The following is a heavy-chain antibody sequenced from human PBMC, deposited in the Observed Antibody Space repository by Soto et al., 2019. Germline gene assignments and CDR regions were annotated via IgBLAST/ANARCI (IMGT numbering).Heavy chain of an antibody. CDR3: AKAGNCSGGSCPWFDP. CDR2: ILYDGSDK. Sequence: QVQLVESGGGVVQPGRSLRLSCAASGFTFNTYGMHWVRQAPGKGLGWVAVILYDGSDKYYADSVKGRFTISRDNSKNTLYLQMNSLRAEDTAVYYCAKAGNCSGGSCPWFDPWGRGTLVTVSS. D-gene: IGHD2-15*01. J-gene: IGHJ5*02. V-gene: IGHV3-30*18. CDR1: GFTFNTYG.